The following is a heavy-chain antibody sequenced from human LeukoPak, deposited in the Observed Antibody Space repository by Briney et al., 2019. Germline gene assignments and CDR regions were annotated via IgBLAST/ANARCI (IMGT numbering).Heavy chain of an antibody. Sequence: PGGSLRLSCAASGFTFSSYEMNWVCQAPGKGLEWVSYISSSGSTIYYADSVKGRFTISRDNSKNTLYLQMNSLRAEDTAVYYCTTNSWWGGDYWGQGTLVTVSS. CDR2: ISSSGSTI. V-gene: IGHV3-48*03. J-gene: IGHJ4*02. CDR1: GFTFSSYE. CDR3: TTNSWWGGDY. D-gene: IGHD2-15*01.